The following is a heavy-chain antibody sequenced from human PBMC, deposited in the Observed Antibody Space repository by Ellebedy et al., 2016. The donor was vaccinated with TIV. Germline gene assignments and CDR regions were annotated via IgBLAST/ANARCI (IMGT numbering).Heavy chain of an antibody. Sequence: GGSLRLXCAASGFTFSSFAMHWVRQAPGKGLEWVSSLSYDGRNKYYADSVKGRFTISRDNSKNTLYLQMNSLRAEDTAVYFCARGYYDSSGPDDNWGQGTLVTVAS. CDR2: LSYDGRNK. CDR3: ARGYYDSSGPDDN. J-gene: IGHJ4*02. V-gene: IGHV3-30*04. CDR1: GFTFSSFA. D-gene: IGHD3-22*01.